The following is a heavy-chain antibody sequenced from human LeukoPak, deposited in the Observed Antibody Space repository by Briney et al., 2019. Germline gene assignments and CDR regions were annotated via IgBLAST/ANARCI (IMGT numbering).Heavy chain of an antibody. D-gene: IGHD1-26*01. V-gene: IGHV4-4*07. CDR1: GDSISNYY. CDR3: ARDGAATFSDY. J-gene: IGHJ4*02. CDR2: LYASGNT. Sequence: PSGTLSLTCTVSGDSISNYYWSWTRQPAGKGLEYIGRLYASGNTDSSYSPSLRSRLTMSLDTSKNQLSLKLTSVTAADTAIYYCARDGAATFSDYWGQGALVTVSS.